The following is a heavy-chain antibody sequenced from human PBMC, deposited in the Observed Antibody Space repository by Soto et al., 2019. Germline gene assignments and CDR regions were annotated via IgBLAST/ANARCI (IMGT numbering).Heavy chain of an antibody. CDR2: INHSGST. D-gene: IGHD6-19*01. J-gene: IGHJ4*02. CDR3: ARAGDSSGPVALGY. Sequence: SETLSLTCAVYGGSGGSFSGYYWSWIRQPPGKGLEWIGEINHSGSTYYNPSLKSRVTISVDRSKNQFSLKLSSVTAADTAVYYCARAGDSSGPVALGYWGQGTLVTVSS. V-gene: IGHV4-34*01. CDR1: GGSGGSFSGYY.